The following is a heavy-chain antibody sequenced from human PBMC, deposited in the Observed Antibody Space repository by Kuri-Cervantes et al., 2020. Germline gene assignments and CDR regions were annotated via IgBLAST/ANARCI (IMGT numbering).Heavy chain of an antibody. V-gene: IGHV3-11*04. CDR1: GGSISSGGYS. J-gene: IGHJ5*02. Sequence: GGSLRLSCAVSGGSISSGGYSWSWIRQAPGKGLEWVSYISSSGSTIYYADSVKGRFTISRDNAKNSLYLQMNSLRAEDTAVYYCASSPRTMVRGVIQDRSWFDPWGQGTLVTVSS. D-gene: IGHD3-10*01. CDR3: ASSPRTMVRGVIQDRSWFDP. CDR2: ISSSGSTI.